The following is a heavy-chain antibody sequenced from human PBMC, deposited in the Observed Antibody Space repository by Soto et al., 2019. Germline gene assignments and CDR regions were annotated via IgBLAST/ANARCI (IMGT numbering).Heavy chain of an antibody. V-gene: IGHV1-3*01. Sequence: QVPLVQSGAEVKKPGASVKVSCKASGYTFTSYAMHWVRQAPGQRLEWMGWINAGNGNTKYSQKFQGRVTITRDTSASTAYMKLSSLRSEDTAVYYCARAPMIVVDQMHYWGQGTLVTVSS. CDR3: ARAPMIVVDQMHY. CDR2: INAGNGNT. D-gene: IGHD3-22*01. J-gene: IGHJ4*02. CDR1: GYTFTSYA.